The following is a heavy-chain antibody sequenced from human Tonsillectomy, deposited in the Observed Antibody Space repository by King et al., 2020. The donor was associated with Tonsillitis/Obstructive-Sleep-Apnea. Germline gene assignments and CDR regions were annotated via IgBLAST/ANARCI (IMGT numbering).Heavy chain of an antibody. CDR3: ASLGYYDILTDYYPYNYYMDV. CDR2: IYYSGST. D-gene: IGHD3-9*01. Sequence: QLQESGPGLVKPSETLSLTCTVSGGSISSYYWSWIRQPPGKGLEWIGYIYYSGSTNYNPSLKSRVTISVDTSKNQFSLKLSSVTAADTAVYYCASLGYYDILTDYYPYNYYMDVWGKGTTVTVSS. J-gene: IGHJ6*03. CDR1: GGSISSYY. V-gene: IGHV4-59*08.